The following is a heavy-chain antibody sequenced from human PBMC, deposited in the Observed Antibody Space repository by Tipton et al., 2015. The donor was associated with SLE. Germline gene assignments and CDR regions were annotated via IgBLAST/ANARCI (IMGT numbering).Heavy chain of an antibody. Sequence: TLSLTCAVSGDSMTDDPYYYNWIRQPAGKGLEWIGQIYTNENTNYNPSLKSRVTMSVDTSKNHFSLKLISVTAADTAVYYCAREFLNPVTTVHYYFDLWGRGTLVTVSS. CDR3: AREFLNPVTTVHYYFDL. V-gene: IGHV4-61*09. CDR2: IYTNENT. D-gene: IGHD4-11*01. J-gene: IGHJ2*01. CDR1: GDSMTDDPYY.